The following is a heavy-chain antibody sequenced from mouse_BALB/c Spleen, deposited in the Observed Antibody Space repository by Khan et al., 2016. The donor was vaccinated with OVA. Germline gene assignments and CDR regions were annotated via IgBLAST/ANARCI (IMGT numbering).Heavy chain of an antibody. CDR3: VSDWAYRRNDGRFAY. D-gene: IGHD2-14*01. CDR2: INPSNGYT. CDR1: GYTFTSYT. V-gene: IGHV1-4*01. J-gene: IGHJ3*01. Sequence: QVQLKESGAELARPGASVKMSCKASGYTFTSYTIHWIKKRPGQGLEWIGYINPSNGYTNYNQKFKDKATLTTDKSSTTAYLQLSSLTSDDSAVYYGVSDWAYRRNDGRFAYWGQGTLVTVSA.